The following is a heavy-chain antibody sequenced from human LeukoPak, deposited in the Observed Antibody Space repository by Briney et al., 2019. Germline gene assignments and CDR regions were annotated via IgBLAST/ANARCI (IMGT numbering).Heavy chain of an antibody. V-gene: IGHV3-9*01. CDR2: ISWNSGII. J-gene: IGHJ3*02. D-gene: IGHD2-21*02. CDR1: GFKFDDYA. CDR3: AREGLTVDAFDI. Sequence: PGRSLRLSCAASGFKFDDYAVHWVRQGPGKGLERVSGISWNSGIIDYADSVKGRFTISRDNAKSSLFLQMNSLRVEDTALYYCAREGLTVDAFDIWGPGTVVTVSS.